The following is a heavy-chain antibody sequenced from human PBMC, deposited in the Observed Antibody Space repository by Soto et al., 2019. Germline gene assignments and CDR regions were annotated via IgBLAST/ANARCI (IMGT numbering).Heavy chain of an antibody. CDR2: IIPIFGTA. CDR1: GGTFSSYA. V-gene: IGHV1-69*13. J-gene: IGHJ4*02. CDR3: ARDRGSLLPYCSGGGCPHPFDY. D-gene: IGHD2-15*01. Sequence: SVKVSCKASGGTFSSYAISWVRQAPGQGLEWMGGIIPIFGTANYAQKFQGRVTITADESTSTAYMELSSLRSEDTAVYYCARDRGSLLPYCSGGGCPHPFDYWGQGTLVTVSS.